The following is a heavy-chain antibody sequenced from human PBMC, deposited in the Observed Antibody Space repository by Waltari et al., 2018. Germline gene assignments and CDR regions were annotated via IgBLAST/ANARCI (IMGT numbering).Heavy chain of an antibody. CDR3: ARDGGRNAFDI. CDR1: GFTFSSYA. V-gene: IGHV3-30-3*01. D-gene: IGHD3-16*01. J-gene: IGHJ3*02. Sequence: QVQLVESGGGVVQPGRSLRLSCAASGFTFSSYAMHWVRQAPGKGLEWVAGISYDGSNKYYADSVKGRFTISRDNSKNTLYLQMNSLRAEDTAVYYFARDGGRNAFDIWGQGTMVTVSS. CDR2: ISYDGSNK.